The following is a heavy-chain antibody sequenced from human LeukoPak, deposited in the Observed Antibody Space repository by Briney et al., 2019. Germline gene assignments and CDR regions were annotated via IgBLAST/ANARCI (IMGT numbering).Heavy chain of an antibody. V-gene: IGHV3-30*02. J-gene: IGHJ4*02. CDR1: GFIFSDFG. CDR2: IRYDVSDK. CDR3: AKVQYSSSWYGIDY. Sequence: HPGGSLRLSCKSSGFIFSDFGIHWVRQAPGKGLEWVAFIRYDVSDKYYVDSVKGRFTVSRDNSKNTLFLQMNSLRGEDTAVYYCAKVQYSSSWYGIDYWGQGTLVTVSS. D-gene: IGHD6-13*01.